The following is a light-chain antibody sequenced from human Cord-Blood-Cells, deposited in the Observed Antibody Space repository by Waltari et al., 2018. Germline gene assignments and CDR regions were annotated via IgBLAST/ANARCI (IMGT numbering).Light chain of an antibody. CDR2: DAS. CDR1: QDISNY. V-gene: IGKV1-33*01. Sequence: DIQMTQSPSSLSASAGDRVTITCQASQDISNYLNWYQQKPGKAPKLLIYDASNLETGVPSRFSGSGSGTDFTFTISSLQPEDIPTYYCQQYDNLPLTFGGGTKVEIK. J-gene: IGKJ4*01. CDR3: QQYDNLPLT.